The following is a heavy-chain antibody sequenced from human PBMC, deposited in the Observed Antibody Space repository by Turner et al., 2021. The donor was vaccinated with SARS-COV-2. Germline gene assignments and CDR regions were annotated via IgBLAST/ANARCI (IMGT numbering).Heavy chain of an antibody. D-gene: IGHD5-18*01. CDR3: ATDSYGTL. CDR1: GYTFTDYY. V-gene: IGHV1-2*02. Sequence: QVQLVQSAAEVKKPGASVKVSCKASGYTFTDYYLHWVRQAPGQGLEWMGWINPNSGCTNYAQKLQGRVTMTRDTSISTAYMGLSRLRSDDTAVYYCATDSYGTLWGQGTLVTVSS. J-gene: IGHJ4*02. CDR2: INPNSGCT.